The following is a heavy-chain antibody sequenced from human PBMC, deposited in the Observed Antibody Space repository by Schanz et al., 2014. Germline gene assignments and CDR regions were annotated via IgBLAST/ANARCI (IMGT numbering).Heavy chain of an antibody. CDR1: GFIFSSYG. CDR3: ARPRFDYGEVDY. Sequence: ESGGGVVQPGRSLRLSCAASGFIFSSYGLHWVRQAPGKGLEWVAFIWYDGSNKYYADSVKGRFTISRDRFQNTLYLRMSSLRAEDTAVYYCARPRFDYGEVDYWGQGTLVTVSS. J-gene: IGHJ4*02. CDR2: IWYDGSNK. V-gene: IGHV3-33*01. D-gene: IGHD4-17*01.